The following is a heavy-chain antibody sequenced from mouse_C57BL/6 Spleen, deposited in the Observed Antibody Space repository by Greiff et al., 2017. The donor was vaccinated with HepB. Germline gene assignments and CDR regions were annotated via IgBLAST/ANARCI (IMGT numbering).Heavy chain of an antibody. CDR1: GYTFTSYW. Sequence: QVQLQQPGAELVKPGASVKMSCKASGYTFTSYWITWVKQRPGQGLEWIGDIYPGSGSTNYNEKLKSKATLTVDTSSSTAYMPLSSLTSEDSAVYYCARIYYGSSYVRYYCDYWGEGTTLTVSS. CDR2: IYPGSGST. J-gene: IGHJ2*01. D-gene: IGHD1-1*01. V-gene: IGHV1-55*01. CDR3: ARIYYGSSYVRYYCDY.